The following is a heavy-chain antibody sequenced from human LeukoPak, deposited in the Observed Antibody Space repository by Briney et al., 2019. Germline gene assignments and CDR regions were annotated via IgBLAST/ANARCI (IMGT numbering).Heavy chain of an antibody. CDR2: ISSSSSYI. CDR1: GFTFSSYS. J-gene: IGHJ4*02. V-gene: IGHV3-21*01. CDR3: ARGVLSMAVAGLFDY. Sequence: GGSLRLSCAASGFTFSSYSMNWVRQAPGKGLEWVSSISSSSSYIYYADSVKGRFTISRDNAKNSLYLQMNSLRAEDTAVYYCARGVLSMAVAGLFDYWGQGTLVTVSS. D-gene: IGHD6-19*01.